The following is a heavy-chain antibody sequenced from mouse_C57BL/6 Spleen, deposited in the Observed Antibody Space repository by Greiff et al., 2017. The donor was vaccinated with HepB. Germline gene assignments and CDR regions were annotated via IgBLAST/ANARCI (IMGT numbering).Heavy chain of an antibody. CDR2: IFPGSGST. J-gene: IGHJ3*01. Sequence: QVQLQQSGPELVKPGASVKISCKASGYTFTDYYINWVKQRPGQGLEWIGWIFPGSGSTYYNEKFKGKATLTVDKSSSTAYMLLSSLTSEDSAVYFCARDHTMVTTKGPWFAYWGQGTLVTVSA. CDR3: ARDHTMVTTKGPWFAY. D-gene: IGHD2-2*01. V-gene: IGHV1-75*01. CDR1: GYTFTDYY.